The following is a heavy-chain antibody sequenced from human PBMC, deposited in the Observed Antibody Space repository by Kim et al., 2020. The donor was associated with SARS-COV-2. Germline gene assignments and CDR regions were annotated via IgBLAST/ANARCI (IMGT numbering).Heavy chain of an antibody. J-gene: IGHJ6*02. CDR3: ARMYSDIVVVTDYYYGMDV. Sequence: DRLTIARDNAKNSLYLQMNSLRAEDTAVYYCARMYSDIVVVTDYYYGMDVWGQGTTVTVSS. V-gene: IGHV3-11*06. D-gene: IGHD2-21*02.